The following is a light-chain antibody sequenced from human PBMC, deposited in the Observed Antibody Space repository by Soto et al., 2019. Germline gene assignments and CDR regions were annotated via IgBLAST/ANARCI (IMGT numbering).Light chain of an antibody. J-gene: IGLJ2*01. CDR1: SSDVGGYNY. Sequence: QSALTQPASVSGSPGQSITISCTGTSSDVGGYNYVSWYQQHPGKAPKLLIYEVSNRPSGVSNRFSGSKSVNTASLTISGLQAEDEADYYCSSYTNSHTPVLFGGGTKLTVL. V-gene: IGLV2-14*01. CDR3: SSYTNSHTPVL. CDR2: EVS.